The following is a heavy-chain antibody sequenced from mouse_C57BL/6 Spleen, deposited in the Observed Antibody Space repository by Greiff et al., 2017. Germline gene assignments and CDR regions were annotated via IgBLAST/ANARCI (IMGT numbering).Heavy chain of an antibody. Sequence: QVTLKESGPGILQSSQTLSLTCSFSGFSLSTSGMGVSWIRQPSGKGLEWLAHIYWDDDKRYNPSLKSRLTITKITSRNQVFHKNTSVGTADTATYYCARRKDGSPYNYWGQGTTLTVSS. J-gene: IGHJ2*01. CDR2: IYWDDDK. V-gene: IGHV8-12*01. CDR1: GFSLSTSGMG. D-gene: IGHD2-3*01. CDR3: ARRKDGSPYNY.